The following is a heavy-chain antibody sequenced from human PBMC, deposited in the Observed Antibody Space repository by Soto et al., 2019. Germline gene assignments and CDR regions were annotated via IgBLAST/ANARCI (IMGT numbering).Heavy chain of an antibody. J-gene: IGHJ4*02. D-gene: IGHD3-3*01. Sequence: QVQLVQSGAEVKKPGASVTVSCKASGYSFASYYMHWVRQAPGQRFEWMGTINPGDGRTSYAQKFQGRISMARDTSTTTLVLEVTKLTPDDTALYYWGRVGQTLHETFDSWGQGTQVTVSS. CDR2: INPGDGRT. CDR3: GRVGQTLHETFDS. V-gene: IGHV1-46*01. CDR1: GYSFASYY.